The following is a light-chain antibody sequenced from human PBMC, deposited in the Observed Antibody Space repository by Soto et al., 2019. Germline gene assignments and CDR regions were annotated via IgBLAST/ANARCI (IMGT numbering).Light chain of an antibody. CDR2: EVT. Sequence: QSALTQPASVSGSPGQSITISCTGTSTDIGAYNYVSWYQQHPGKAPKLLIYEVTNRPSGVSNRFSGSKSGNTASLTISGLQAEDEANYYCTSYATGDTFPFGGGTKLTVL. V-gene: IGLV2-14*01. CDR1: STDIGAYNY. J-gene: IGLJ2*01. CDR3: TSYATGDTFP.